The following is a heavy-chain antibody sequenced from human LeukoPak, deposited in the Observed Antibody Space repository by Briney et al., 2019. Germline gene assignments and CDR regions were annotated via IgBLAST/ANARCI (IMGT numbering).Heavy chain of an antibody. J-gene: IGHJ4*02. V-gene: IGHV3-23*01. CDR1: GYTFSSHG. CDR2: INGAGDNT. Sequence: GGSLRLSCAASGYTFSSHGLTWVRQAPGKGPEWVSTINGAGDNTYYAETVKGRFTISRDNSKNTLYLQMHSLRAEDTAIYYCAKVSVCYGCYLDYWGQGTLVNVS. CDR3: AKVSVCYGCYLDY. D-gene: IGHD3-16*01.